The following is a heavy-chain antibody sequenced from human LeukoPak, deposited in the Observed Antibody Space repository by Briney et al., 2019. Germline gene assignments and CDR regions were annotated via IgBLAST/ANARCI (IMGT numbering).Heavy chain of an antibody. D-gene: IGHD6-13*01. Sequence: SGTLSLTCAVSGFSLSSCYMRGVSRAPPGEGVGVAGILYDRGNNYYAPSLKSRVTISVDTSKNQFSLKLSSLTTADTAVYYCARVFRSSSWYTEYYYYYMDVWGKGTTVTVSS. V-gene: IGHV4-38-2*01. CDR1: GFSLSSCYM. CDR2: LYDRGNN. CDR3: ARVFRSSSWYTEYYYYYMDV. J-gene: IGHJ6*03.